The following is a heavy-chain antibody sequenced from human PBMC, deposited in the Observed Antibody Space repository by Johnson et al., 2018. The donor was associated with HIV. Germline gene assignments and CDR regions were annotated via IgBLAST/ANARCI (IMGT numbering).Heavy chain of an antibody. V-gene: IGHV3-66*01. CDR2: IYSGGST. D-gene: IGHD3-22*01. CDR1: GFTVSSNY. CDR3: ARPGVVVTPPDAFDI. J-gene: IGHJ3*02. Sequence: VQLVESGGGVVQPGRSLRLSCAASGFTVSSNYMSWVRQAPGKGLEWVSVIYSGGSTYYADSVKGRFTISRDNSKNSLYLQMNSLRAEDTAVYYCARPGVVVTPPDAFDIWGQGTMVTVSS.